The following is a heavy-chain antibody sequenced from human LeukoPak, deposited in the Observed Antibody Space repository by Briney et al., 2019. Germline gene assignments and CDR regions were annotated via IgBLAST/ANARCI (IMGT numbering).Heavy chain of an antibody. CDR3: AKDLGDYYYYMDV. V-gene: IGHV3-30*02. CDR2: IRYDGSNK. Sequence: GGSLRLSCAASGFTFSSYSMNWVRQAPGKGLEWVAFIRYDGSNKYYADSVKGRFTISRDNSKNTLYLQMNSLRAEDTAVYYCAKDLGDYYYYMDVWGKGTTVTVSS. J-gene: IGHJ6*03. CDR1: GFTFSSYS.